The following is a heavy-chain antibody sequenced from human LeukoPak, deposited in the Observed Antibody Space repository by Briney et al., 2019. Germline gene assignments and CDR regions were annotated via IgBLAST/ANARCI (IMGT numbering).Heavy chain of an antibody. CDR3: ARDLEPDIVATNAFDI. Sequence: SETLSLTCAVSGGSISSSNWWSWVRQPPGKGLEWIGEIYHSGSTNYNPSLKSRVTISVDKSKNQFSLKLSSVTAADTAVYYCARDLEPDIVATNAFDIWGQGTMVTVSS. D-gene: IGHD5-12*01. CDR1: GGSISSSNW. V-gene: IGHV4-4*02. CDR2: IYHSGST. J-gene: IGHJ3*02.